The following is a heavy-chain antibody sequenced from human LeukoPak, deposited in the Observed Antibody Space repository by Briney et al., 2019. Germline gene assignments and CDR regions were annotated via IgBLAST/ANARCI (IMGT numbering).Heavy chain of an antibody. V-gene: IGHV3-7*05. D-gene: IGHD3-9*01. J-gene: IGHJ4*02. Sequence: PGGSLRLSCAASGFTLSTYWMSWVRQAPGKGLEWVANINQDGSEKYYVDSVKGRFTISRDNAKNSLYLQMNSLRAEDTAVYYCARGAILRYFDWGQGTLVTVSS. CDR3: ARGAILRYFD. CDR1: GFTLSTYW. CDR2: INQDGSEK.